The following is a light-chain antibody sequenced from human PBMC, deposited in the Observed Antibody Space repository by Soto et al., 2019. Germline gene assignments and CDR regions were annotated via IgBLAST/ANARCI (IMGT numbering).Light chain of an antibody. Sequence: QPVLTQPPSASGTPGQRVTISCSGSSSNIGSNSVTWYQQLPGTAPKLLIYTNYQRPSGVPDRFSGSKSGTSASLAISGLQSEDGADYYCAAWDDSLNGPVFGGGTKLTVL. V-gene: IGLV1-44*01. J-gene: IGLJ2*01. CDR1: SSNIGSNS. CDR2: TNY. CDR3: AAWDDSLNGPV.